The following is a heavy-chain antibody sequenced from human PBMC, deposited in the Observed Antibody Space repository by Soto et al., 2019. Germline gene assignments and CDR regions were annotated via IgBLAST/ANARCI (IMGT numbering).Heavy chain of an antibody. CDR1: GFTFSDYA. CDR3: VKDPYCRSSSCYAGNFVY. J-gene: IGHJ4*02. CDR2: ISVSGGST. Sequence: GGSLRLSCAASGFTFSDYAMSWVRQAPGKGLEWVSFISVSGGSTYYADSVKGRFTISRDNSENTLSLQMNSLRAEDTAVYYCVKDPYCRSSSCYAGNFVYWGQGTLVTVSS. V-gene: IGHV3-23*01. D-gene: IGHD2-2*01.